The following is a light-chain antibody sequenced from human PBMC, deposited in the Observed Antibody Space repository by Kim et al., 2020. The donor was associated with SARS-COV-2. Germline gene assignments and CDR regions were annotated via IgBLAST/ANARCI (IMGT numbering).Light chain of an antibody. J-gene: IGLJ2*01. Sequence: SYELTQPPSMSVSTGRTASITCSGEKLGDKGACWYQQKAGQSPVLVMYQDSRRPSGIPERFSGFNSGDTATLTISGTQAMDEADYYCQAWDSSTVVFGGGTQLTVL. CDR1: KLGDKG. V-gene: IGLV3-1*01. CDR2: QDS. CDR3: QAWDSSTVV.